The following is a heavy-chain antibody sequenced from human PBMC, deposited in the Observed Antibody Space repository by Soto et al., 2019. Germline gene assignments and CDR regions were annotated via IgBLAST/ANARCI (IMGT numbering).Heavy chain of an antibody. D-gene: IGHD2-2*01. J-gene: IGHJ4*02. V-gene: IGHV3-23*01. CDR2: ISGSGGST. CDR3: AKGRGYCSSTSCYFGLSLDY. Sequence: GGSLRLSCAASGFTFSSYAMSWVRQAPGKGLEWVSAISGSGGSTYYADSVKGRFTISRDNSKNTLYLQMNSLRAEDTAVYYCAKGRGYCSSTSCYFGLSLDYWGQGTLVTVSS. CDR1: GFTFSSYA.